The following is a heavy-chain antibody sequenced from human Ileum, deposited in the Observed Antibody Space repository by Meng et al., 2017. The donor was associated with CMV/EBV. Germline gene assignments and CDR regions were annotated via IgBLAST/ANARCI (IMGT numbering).Heavy chain of an antibody. J-gene: IGHJ6*02. Sequence: GESLKISCAASGFTFSENYMSWIRQVPGKGLEWVSYIRSGSSTIYYADNVKGRFTISRDNANNARYLKRNSLRGEDTAVDYWARVLRELYDHWTGTDYGMDDWGQGTTVTVSS. V-gene: IGHV3-11*01. CDR1: GFTFSENY. CDR2: IRSGSSTI. CDR3: ARVLRELYDHWTGTDYGMDD. D-gene: IGHD3-3*01.